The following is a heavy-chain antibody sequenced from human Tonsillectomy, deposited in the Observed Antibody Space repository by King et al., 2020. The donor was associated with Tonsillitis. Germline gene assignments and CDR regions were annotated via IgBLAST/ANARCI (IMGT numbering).Heavy chain of an antibody. J-gene: IGHJ6*02. D-gene: IGHD2-15*01. Sequence: QLVQSGAEVKKPGASLKVSCKASGGTFNNYGISWVRQAPGQGLELMGGSIPIFCSTNFARKFQGRVTITADESTRTAYMELSSLRSDDTAVYYCARRGIINYGMDVWGQGTTVIVSS. CDR3: ARRGIINYGMDV. CDR2: SIPIFCST. CDR1: GGTFNNYG. V-gene: IGHV1-69*01.